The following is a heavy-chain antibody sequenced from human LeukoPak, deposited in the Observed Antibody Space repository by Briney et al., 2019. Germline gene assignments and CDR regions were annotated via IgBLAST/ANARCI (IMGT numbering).Heavy chain of an antibody. D-gene: IGHD2-2*01. CDR2: LYPVDSDT. V-gene: IGHV5-51*01. J-gene: IGHJ4*02. Sequence: GESLKISCQGFGYSFTSYWIAWVRQMHGKGLEWMGILYPVDSDTSYRPSFKARATFPEAKSISSVYFQWRSLKPWAPAMYYCARVDLYCSSTGCYSFDYWGQGTLVTVSS. CDR1: GYSFTSYW. CDR3: ARVDLYCSSTGCYSFDY.